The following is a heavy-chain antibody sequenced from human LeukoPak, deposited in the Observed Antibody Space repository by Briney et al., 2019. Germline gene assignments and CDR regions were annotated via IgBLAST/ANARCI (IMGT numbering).Heavy chain of an antibody. CDR3: ARDGTYYDFWSGYYPKDWFDP. CDR1: GYTFTGYY. D-gene: IGHD3-3*01. CDR2: INPNSGGT. J-gene: IGHJ5*02. Sequence: GASVKVSCKASGYTFTGYYMHWVRQAPGQGLEWMGWINPNSGGTNYAQKFQGRVTMTRDTSISTAYMELSRLRSDDTAVYYCARDGTYYDFWSGYYPKDWFDPWGQGTLVTVSS. V-gene: IGHV1-2*02.